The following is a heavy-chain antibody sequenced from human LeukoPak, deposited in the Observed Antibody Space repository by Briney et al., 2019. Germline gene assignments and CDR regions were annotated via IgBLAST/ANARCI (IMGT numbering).Heavy chain of an antibody. CDR2: INPNSGGT. CDR1: GYTFTGYY. Sequence: GASVKVSCKASGYTFTGYYMHWVRQAPGQGLEWMGRINPNSGGTNYAQKFQGRVTMTRDTSISTAYMELSRLGSDDTAVYYCARDRANCGGDCYSGWFDPWGPGNPGHRLL. J-gene: IGHJ5*02. D-gene: IGHD2-21*02. V-gene: IGHV1-2*06. CDR3: ARDRANCGGDCYSGWFDP.